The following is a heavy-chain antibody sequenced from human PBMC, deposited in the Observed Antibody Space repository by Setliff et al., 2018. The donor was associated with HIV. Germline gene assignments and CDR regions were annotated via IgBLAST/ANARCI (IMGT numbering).Heavy chain of an antibody. D-gene: IGHD6-19*01. V-gene: IGHV1-3*01. CDR3: AREGEGNGWARLDY. CDR1: GYSFITYV. CDR2: INGGSGRT. J-gene: IGHJ4*02. Sequence: ASVKVSCKASGYSFITYVVYWMRQAPGQRPEWMGCINGGSGRTEYSQKFQSRVTITRDTAARTDYMELSSLRSEDTAVYFCAREGEGNGWARLDYWGQGTLVTVSS.